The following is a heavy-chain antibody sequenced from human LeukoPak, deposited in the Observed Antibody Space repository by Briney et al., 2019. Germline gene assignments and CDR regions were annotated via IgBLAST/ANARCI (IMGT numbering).Heavy chain of an antibody. D-gene: IGHD3/OR15-3a*01. CDR2: MSSGGGS. Sequence: GGSLRLSCVTSGFTFSSYAMTWVRQAPGKGLEYVSSMSSGGGSYYSGSVRGRFTISRDNFRNTLYLQMNSLRAEDTALYYCANGGLSSEGLDIPSKRGLWGQRTLVTVSS. CDR1: GFTFSSYA. V-gene: IGHV3-23*01. CDR3: ANGGLSSEGLDIPSKRGL. J-gene: IGHJ4*02.